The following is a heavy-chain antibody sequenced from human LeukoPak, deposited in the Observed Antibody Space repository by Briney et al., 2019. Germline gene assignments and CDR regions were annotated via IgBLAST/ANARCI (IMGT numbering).Heavy chain of an antibody. CDR3: ARPSKAGLRNAFDI. J-gene: IGHJ3*02. Sequence: SETLSLTCTVSGGSISSYYWSWIRQPPGKGLEWIGYIYYSGSTNYNPSLKSRVTISVDTSKNQFSLKLSSVTAADTAVYYCARPSKAGLRNAFDIWGQGTMVTVSS. CDR1: GGSISSYY. D-gene: IGHD1-14*01. V-gene: IGHV4-59*01. CDR2: IYYSGST.